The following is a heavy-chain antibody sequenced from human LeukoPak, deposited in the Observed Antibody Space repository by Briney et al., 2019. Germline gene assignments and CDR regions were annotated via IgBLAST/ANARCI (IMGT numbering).Heavy chain of an antibody. CDR3: ARDRGYCSGGSCYPYYFDY. CDR1: GFTFSSHW. J-gene: IGHJ4*02. V-gene: IGHV3-74*01. D-gene: IGHD2-15*01. Sequence: GGSLRLSCAASGFTFSSHWMHWVRQAPGKGLVWVSGISTDGSRPRYADSVNGRFTISRDNSKNTLYLQMNSLRAEDTAVYYCARDRGYCSGGSCYPYYFDYWGQGTLVTVSS. CDR2: ISTDGSRP.